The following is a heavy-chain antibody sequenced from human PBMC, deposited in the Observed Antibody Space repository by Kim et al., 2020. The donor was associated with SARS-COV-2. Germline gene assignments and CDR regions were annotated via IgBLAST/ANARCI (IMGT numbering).Heavy chain of an antibody. CDR1: GYTFTGYY. CDR2: INPNSGGT. Sequence: ASVKVSCKASGYTFTGYYMHWVRQAPGQGLEWMGWINPNSGGTNYAQKFQGRVTMTRDTSISTAYMELSRLRSDDTAVYYCARAHSPLRFLEWLSRADAFDIWGQGTMVTVSS. J-gene: IGHJ3*02. D-gene: IGHD3-3*01. V-gene: IGHV1-2*02. CDR3: ARAHSPLRFLEWLSRADAFDI.